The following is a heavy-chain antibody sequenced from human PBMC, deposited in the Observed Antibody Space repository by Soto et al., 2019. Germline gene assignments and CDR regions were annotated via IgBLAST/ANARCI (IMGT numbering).Heavy chain of an antibody. CDR3: AHSGWLFPNSNWFHP. V-gene: IGHV2-5*02. Sequence: ESGPTLVNPTQTLTLTCTFSGFSLSTSGVGVGWIRQPPGKALEWLALIYWDDDKRYSPSLKSRLTITKDTSKNQVVLTITNMEPVETTTYYCAHSGWLFPNSNWFHPWGQGTLVTVSS. D-gene: IGHD3-22*01. J-gene: IGHJ5*02. CDR1: GFSLSTSGVG. CDR2: IYWDDDK.